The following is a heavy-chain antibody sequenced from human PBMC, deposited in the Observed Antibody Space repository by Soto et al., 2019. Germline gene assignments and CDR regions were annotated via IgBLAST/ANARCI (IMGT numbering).Heavy chain of an antibody. D-gene: IGHD4-4*01. J-gene: IGHJ4*02. V-gene: IGHV3-23*01. CDR1: GFTFSSYA. CDR2: ISGSGGST. Sequence: EVQLLESGGGLVQPGGSLSLSCAASGFTFSSYAMSWVRQAPGKGLEWVSAISGSGGSTYYADSVKGRFTISRDNSNNTVYLQMNSLRAEDTAVYYCAKDNTVTTGPLDYWGQGTLVTVSS. CDR3: AKDNTVTTGPLDY.